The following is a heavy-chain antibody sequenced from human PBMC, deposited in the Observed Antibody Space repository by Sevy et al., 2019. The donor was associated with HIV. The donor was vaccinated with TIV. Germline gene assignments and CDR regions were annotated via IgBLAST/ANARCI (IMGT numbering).Heavy chain of an antibody. V-gene: IGHV1-18*01. D-gene: IGHD2-15*01. CDR2: ISAYNGNT. Sequence: ASVKVSCKASGYTFTSYGISWVRQAPGQGLEWMGWISAYNGNTNYAQKLQGRVTMTTDKSTSKAYMELRGLRSDDTAVYYCARDGYCSGGSCYPNYYYGMDVWGQGTTVTVSS. CDR1: GYTFTSYG. J-gene: IGHJ6*02. CDR3: ARDGYCSGGSCYPNYYYGMDV.